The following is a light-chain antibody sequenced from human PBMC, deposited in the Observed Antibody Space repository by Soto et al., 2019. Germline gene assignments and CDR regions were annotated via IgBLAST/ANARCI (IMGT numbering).Light chain of an antibody. CDR2: SNN. CDR1: SSNIGSNT. V-gene: IGLV1-44*01. CDR3: AAWDDSLNGYV. Sequence: QAGRAQPPSASWTPGQRITISCSGSSSNIGSNTVNWYQQLPGTAPKLLIYSNNQRPSGVPDRFSGSKSGTSASLAISGLQSEDEADYYCAAWDDSLNGYVFGTGTKVTVL. J-gene: IGLJ1*01.